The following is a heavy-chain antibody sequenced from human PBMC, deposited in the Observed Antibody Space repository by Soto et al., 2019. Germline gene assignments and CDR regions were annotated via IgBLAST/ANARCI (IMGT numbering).Heavy chain of an antibody. V-gene: IGHV3-15*01. J-gene: IGHJ4*02. Sequence: CGSLRLSCEASGFTFNTAWMTWLRRAPGQGLEWVALIKTRAEGVTRQYVAPVTDRFTGSGDDSKNRVYLQLNSLKTEDTPVYYCAADTTVFGQGEFESWGQGIQVTVCS. D-gene: IGHD1-1*01. CDR2: IKTRAEGVTR. CDR1: GFTFNTAW. CDR3: AADTTVFGQGEFES.